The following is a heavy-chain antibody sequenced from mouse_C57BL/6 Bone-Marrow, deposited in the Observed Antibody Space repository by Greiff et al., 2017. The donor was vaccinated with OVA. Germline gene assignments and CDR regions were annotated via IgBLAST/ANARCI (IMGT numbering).Heavy chain of an antibody. D-gene: IGHD1-1*01. CDR3: TRKEIYYYGSSDWYFDV. CDR2: IDPETGGT. Sequence: VQLQQSGAELVRPGASVTLSCKASGYTFTDYEMHWVKQTPVHGLEWIGAIDPETGGTAYTQKFRGKAILTADNSSSTTTMELRSLTSEDSAVYYCTRKEIYYYGSSDWYFDVWGTGTTVTVSS. CDR1: GYTFTDYE. V-gene: IGHV1-15*01. J-gene: IGHJ1*03.